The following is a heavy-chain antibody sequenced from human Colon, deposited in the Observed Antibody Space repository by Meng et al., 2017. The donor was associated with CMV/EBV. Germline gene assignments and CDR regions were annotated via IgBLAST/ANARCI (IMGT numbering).Heavy chain of an antibody. Sequence: GGPLRLSCAASGFTFSSHAMSWVRRAPGKGLEWVSGFSRAAENSYYADSVRGRFTISRDISKSTLYLQMNSLRAEDTALYYCAKGSTDGFNGLFDSWGQGVLVTVSS. D-gene: IGHD5-24*01. CDR1: GFTFSSHA. CDR2: FSRAAENS. J-gene: IGHJ4*02. V-gene: IGHV3-23*01. CDR3: AKGSTDGFNGLFDS.